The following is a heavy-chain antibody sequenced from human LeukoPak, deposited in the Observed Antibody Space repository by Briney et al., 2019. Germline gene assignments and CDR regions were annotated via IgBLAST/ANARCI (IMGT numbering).Heavy chain of an antibody. Sequence: TPSETLSLTCAVYGGSFSGYYWSWIRQPPGKGLEWIGEINHSGSTNYNPSLKSRVTISVDTSKSQFSLKLSSVTAADTAVYYCARRRVYCSSTSCYAKYWFDPWGQGTLVTVSS. D-gene: IGHD2-2*01. CDR3: ARRRVYCSSTSCYAKYWFDP. CDR2: INHSGST. V-gene: IGHV4-34*01. CDR1: GGSFSGYY. J-gene: IGHJ5*02.